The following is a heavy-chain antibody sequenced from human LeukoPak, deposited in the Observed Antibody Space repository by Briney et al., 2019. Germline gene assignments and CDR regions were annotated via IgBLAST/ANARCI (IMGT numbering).Heavy chain of an antibody. D-gene: IGHD2-21*02. V-gene: IGHV1-18*04. CDR1: GYTFTSYG. J-gene: IGHJ4*02. CDR2: ISAYNGNT. Sequence: ASVKVSCKASGYTFTSYGISWVRQAPGQGLEWMGWISAYNGNTNYAQKLQGRVTMTTDTSTSTAYMELRSLRSDDTAVYYCARDPSLLLTSLVAFDYWGQGTLVTVSS. CDR3: ARDPSLLLTSLVAFDY.